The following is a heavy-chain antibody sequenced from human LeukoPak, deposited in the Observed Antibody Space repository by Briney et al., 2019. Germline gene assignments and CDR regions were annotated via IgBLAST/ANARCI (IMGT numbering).Heavy chain of an antibody. V-gene: IGHV3-7*01. J-gene: IGHJ4*02. CDR2: IKQDGSEK. CDR3: ARDGPYSALEDYFDY. CDR1: GFTFSSYA. D-gene: IGHD3-16*01. Sequence: GGSLRLSCAASGFTFSSYAMSWVRQAPGKGLEWVANIKQDGSEKYYVDSVKGRFTISRDNAKNSLYLQMNSLRAEDTAVYYCARDGPYSALEDYFDYWGQGTLVTVSS.